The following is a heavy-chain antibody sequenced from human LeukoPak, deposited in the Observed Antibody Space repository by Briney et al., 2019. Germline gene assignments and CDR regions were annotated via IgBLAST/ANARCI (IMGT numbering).Heavy chain of an antibody. CDR2: IYYSGST. D-gene: IGHD6-6*01. Sequence: PSETLSLTCTVSGGSTSSYYWSWIRQTPGKGLEWIGYIYYSGSTNYNPSLKSRVTMSVDTSKNQISLKLSSVTAADTAVYYCARDSIGGNYWGREPWSPSPQ. J-gene: IGHJ4*02. V-gene: IGHV4-59*01. CDR3: ARDSIGGNY. CDR1: GGSTSSYY.